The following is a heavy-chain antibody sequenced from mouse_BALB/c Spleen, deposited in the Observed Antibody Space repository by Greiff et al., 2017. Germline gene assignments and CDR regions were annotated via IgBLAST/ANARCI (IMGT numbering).Heavy chain of an antibody. J-gene: IGHJ1*01. CDR1: GFNIKDNY. CDR2: IDPANGNT. D-gene: IGHD1-1*01. V-gene: IGHV14-3*02. Sequence: EVQLQQSGAELVKPGASVKLSCTASGFNIKDNYMHWVKQRPEQGLEWIGRIDPANGNTKYDPKFQGKATMTADTSSNTAYLQLSSLTSEDTAVSYDTGYHYCNDGSNDGKFAVWGEGTTVTVSA. CDR3: TGYHYCNDGSNDGKFAV.